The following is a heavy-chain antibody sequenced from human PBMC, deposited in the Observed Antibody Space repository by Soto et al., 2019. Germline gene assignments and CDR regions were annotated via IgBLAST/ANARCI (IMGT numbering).Heavy chain of an antibody. CDR3: ASVDCSSTSCHPRLGGVYYYYGMDV. V-gene: IGHV1-69*06. CDR2: IIPIFGTA. D-gene: IGHD2-2*01. J-gene: IGHJ6*02. CDR1: GGTFSSYA. Sequence: GASVKVSCKASGGTFSSYAISRVRQAPGQGLEWMGGIIPIFGTANYAQKFQGRVTITADKSTSTAYMELSSLRSEDTAVYYCASVDCSSTSCHPRLGGVYYYYGMDVWGQGTTVTVSS.